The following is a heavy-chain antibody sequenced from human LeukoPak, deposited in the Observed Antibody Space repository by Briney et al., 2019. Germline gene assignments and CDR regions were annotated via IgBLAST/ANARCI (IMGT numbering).Heavy chain of an antibody. Sequence: GGSLRLSCAASGFTFSSYSMNWVRQAPGKGLEWVSCISSSSSYIYYADSVKGRFTISRDNAKNSLYLQMNSLRAEDTAVYYCARDSHCSGGSCYWNYYYGMDVWGQGTTVTVSS. V-gene: IGHV3-21*01. CDR3: ARDSHCSGGSCYWNYYYGMDV. J-gene: IGHJ6*02. CDR1: GFTFSSYS. D-gene: IGHD2-15*01. CDR2: ISSSSSYI.